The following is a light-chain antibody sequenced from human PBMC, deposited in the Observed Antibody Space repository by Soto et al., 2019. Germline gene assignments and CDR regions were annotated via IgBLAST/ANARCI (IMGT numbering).Light chain of an antibody. CDR3: QQYGDSPIT. CDR2: GAS. J-gene: IGKJ5*01. V-gene: IGKV3-20*01. Sequence: EVVLTQSPGTLSLSPGERVTISCRDSQSVRNNHFAWYQKKSGQAPRLLIYGASSRATGIPDRFSGSGSGTEFTLTISRLESEDFTKYYCQQYGDSPITFGQGTRLEIK. CDR1: QSVRNNH.